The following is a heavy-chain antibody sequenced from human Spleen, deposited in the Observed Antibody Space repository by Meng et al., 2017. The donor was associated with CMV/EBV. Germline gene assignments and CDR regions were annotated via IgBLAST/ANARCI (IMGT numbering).Heavy chain of an antibody. CDR3: AREREDRIYGGTTDYYYYGMDV. Sequence: GESLKISCAASGFTFSSYEMNWVRQAPGKGLEWVSYISSSSSYIYYADSVKGRFTVSRDNAKNSLYLQMNSLRAEDTAVYYCAREREDRIYGGTTDYYYYGMDVWGQGTTVTVSS. J-gene: IGHJ6*02. CDR1: GFTFSSYE. CDR2: ISSSSSYI. V-gene: IGHV3-21*05. D-gene: IGHD1-7*01.